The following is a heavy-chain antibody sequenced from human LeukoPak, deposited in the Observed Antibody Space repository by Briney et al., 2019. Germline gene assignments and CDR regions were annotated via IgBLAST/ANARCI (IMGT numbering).Heavy chain of an antibody. CDR2: ISYDGSNK. CDR3: ARGFVHAFDI. Sequence: GGSLRLSCAASGFTFSSYGMHWVRQAPGKGLEWVAVISYDGSNKYYADSVKGRFTISRENAKNSLYLQMNSLRAGDTAVYYCARGFVHAFDIWGQGTMVTVSS. CDR1: GFTFSSYG. V-gene: IGHV3-30*03. D-gene: IGHD6-6*01. J-gene: IGHJ3*02.